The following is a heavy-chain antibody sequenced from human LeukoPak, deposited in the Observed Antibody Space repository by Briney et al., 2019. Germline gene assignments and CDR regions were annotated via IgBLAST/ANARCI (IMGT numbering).Heavy chain of an antibody. D-gene: IGHD6-13*01. J-gene: IGHJ2*01. CDR2: INHSGST. CDR3: ARLRDWSIAAAGRRRWYFDL. Sequence: PSETLSLTCAVYGGSFSGYYWSWIRQPPGKGLEWIGEINHSGSTNYNPSLKSRVTISVDTSKNQFSLKLSSVTAADTAVYYCARLRDWSIAAAGRRRWYFDLWGRGTLVTVSS. V-gene: IGHV4-34*01. CDR1: GGSFSGYY.